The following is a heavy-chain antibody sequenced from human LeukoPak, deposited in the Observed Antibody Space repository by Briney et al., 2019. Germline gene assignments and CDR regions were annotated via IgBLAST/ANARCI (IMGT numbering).Heavy chain of an antibody. J-gene: IGHJ4*02. CDR1: GGSISSYY. Sequence: PSETLSLTCTVSGGSISSYYWSWIRQPPGKGLEWIGYIYYSGSTNYNPSLKSRVTISVDTSKNQFSLKLSSVTAADTAVYYCAGSPPYYYDSSGYCDYWGQGTLVTVSS. CDR3: AGSPPYYYDSSGYCDY. V-gene: IGHV4-59*01. D-gene: IGHD3-22*01. CDR2: IYYSGST.